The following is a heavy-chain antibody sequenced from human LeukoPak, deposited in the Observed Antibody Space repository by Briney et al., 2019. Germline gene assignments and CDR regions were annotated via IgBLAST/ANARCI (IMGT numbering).Heavy chain of an antibody. CDR2: ISGSGGST. Sequence: SGGSLRLSCAASGFTFSGFVMSWVRQAPGKGLEWVSAISGSGGSTYYADSVKGRFTISRDNSKNTLYPQMNSLRAEDTAVYYCTRDRVSSDSWGQGTLVIVSS. J-gene: IGHJ4*02. V-gene: IGHV3-23*01. CDR3: TRDRVSSDS. CDR1: GFTFSGFV. D-gene: IGHD3-16*02.